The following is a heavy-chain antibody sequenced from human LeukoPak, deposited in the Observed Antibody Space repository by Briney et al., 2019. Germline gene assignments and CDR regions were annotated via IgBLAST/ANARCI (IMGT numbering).Heavy chain of an antibody. CDR2: INHSGST. D-gene: IGHD2-15*01. CDR3: ARGGPPNIVVVVAATHFDY. CDR1: GGSFSGYY. J-gene: IGHJ4*02. V-gene: IGHV4-34*01. Sequence: PSETLSLACAVYGGSFSGYYWSWIRQPPGKGLEWIGEINHSGSTNYNPSLKSRVTMSVDTSKNQFSLKLSSVTAADTAVYYCARGGPPNIVVVVAATHFDYWGQGTLVTVSS.